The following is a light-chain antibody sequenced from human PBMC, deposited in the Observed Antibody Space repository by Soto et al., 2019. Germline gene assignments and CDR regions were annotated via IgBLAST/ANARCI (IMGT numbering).Light chain of an antibody. J-gene: IGKJ4*01. V-gene: IGKV3-20*01. Sequence: EIVLTQSPDTLSLSPGERATLSCRASQSVSTNSLAWYQQKPGQAPRPLIYGASSRVTGTPDRFSGSGSGTDFTLFISRLEPEEFAVYYCQQYGSSVLTFGGGTKVEIK. CDR1: QSVSTNS. CDR2: GAS. CDR3: QQYGSSVLT.